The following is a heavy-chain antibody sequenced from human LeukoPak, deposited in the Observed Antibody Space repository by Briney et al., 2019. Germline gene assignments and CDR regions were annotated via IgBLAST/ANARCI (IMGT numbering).Heavy chain of an antibody. CDR1: GGTFSSYA. Sequence: SVKVSCKASGGTFSSYAISWVRQAPGQGLEWMGGIIPIFGTANYAQKFQGRVTITADESTSTAYMELSSLRSEDTAVYYCARRDSSSPRETYYYHYGMDVWGQGTTVTVSS. J-gene: IGHJ6*02. CDR2: IIPIFGTA. D-gene: IGHD6-13*01. V-gene: IGHV1-69*13. CDR3: ARRDSSSPRETYYYHYGMDV.